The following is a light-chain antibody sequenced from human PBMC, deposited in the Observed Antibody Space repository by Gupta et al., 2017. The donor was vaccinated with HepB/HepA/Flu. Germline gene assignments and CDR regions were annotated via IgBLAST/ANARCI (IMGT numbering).Light chain of an antibody. CDR1: SSDVGGYDY. CDR3: SSYSSGRTV. CDR2: DVS. V-gene: IGLV2-14*01. J-gene: IGLJ1*01. Sequence: QSALTQPASVSGSPGQSITISCTGTSSDVGGYDYVSWYQQHPGKAPKLIIYDVSNRPSGVSYRFSGSKSVNTASLTISGLQAEDEYDLYCSSYSSGRTVFGTGTKVTVL.